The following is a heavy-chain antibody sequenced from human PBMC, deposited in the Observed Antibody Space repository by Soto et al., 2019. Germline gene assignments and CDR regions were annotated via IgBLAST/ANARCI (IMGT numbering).Heavy chain of an antibody. D-gene: IGHD3-16*01. J-gene: IGHJ5*02. V-gene: IGHV3-66*01. CDR1: GFTVSSNY. CDR3: VFLRAWPNWFDP. Sequence: GGSLRLSCAASGFTVSSNYMSWVRQAPGKGLEWVSVIYSGGSTYYADSVKGRFTISRDNSKNTLYLQMNSLRAEDTAVYYCVFLRAWPNWFDPRGRGPLVTVSS. CDR2: IYSGGST.